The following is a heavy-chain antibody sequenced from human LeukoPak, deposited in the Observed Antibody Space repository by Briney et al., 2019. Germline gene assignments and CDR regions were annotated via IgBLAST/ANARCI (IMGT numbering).Heavy chain of an antibody. D-gene: IGHD6-13*01. CDR2: ISYSGTT. CDR1: GGSIRSYY. Sequence: SETLSLTCTVSGGSIRSYYWGWIRQPPGKGLECIGYISYSGTTNYNPSLKSRVTVSVDTSKNQFSLRLTSVTAADTAVYYCARIPWGITAAGAVYFYYGMDFWGEGTTVTVS. CDR3: ARIPWGITAAGAVYFYYGMDF. V-gene: IGHV4-59*01. J-gene: IGHJ6*02.